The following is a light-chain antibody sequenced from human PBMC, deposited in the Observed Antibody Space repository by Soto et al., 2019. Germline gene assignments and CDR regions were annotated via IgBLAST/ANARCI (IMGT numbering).Light chain of an antibody. CDR3: QQYNSYSRT. CDR1: QSISSW. CDR2: DAS. V-gene: IGKV1-5*01. Sequence: DIQMTQSPSTLSASVGDRVTITCRASQSISSWLAWYQQKPGKAPKLLIYDASSLESGVPSRFSGSGSGTEFTLTISSLQPDDFATYYRQQYNSYSRTFGQGTKLEI. J-gene: IGKJ1*01.